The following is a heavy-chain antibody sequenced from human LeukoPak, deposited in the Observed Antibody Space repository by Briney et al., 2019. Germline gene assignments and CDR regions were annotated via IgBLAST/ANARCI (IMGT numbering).Heavy chain of an antibody. Sequence: GVSLRLSCAASGFTYSSYWMSWVRQAPGKGLEWVANIKQDGSEKYYVESLKGRFTISRDNVKNSLYLQMNSLRAEDTAVYYCTRDLQDGVPTGYWGQGTLVIVS. J-gene: IGHJ4*02. CDR1: GFTYSSYW. D-gene: IGHD4-17*01. CDR3: TRDLQDGVPTGY. V-gene: IGHV3-7*01. CDR2: IKQDGSEK.